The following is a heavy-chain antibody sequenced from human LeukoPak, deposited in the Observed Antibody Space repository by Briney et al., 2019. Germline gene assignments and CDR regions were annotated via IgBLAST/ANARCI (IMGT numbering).Heavy chain of an antibody. D-gene: IGHD6-13*01. V-gene: IGHV4-59*01. Sequence: PSETLSLTCTVPGGSISSYYWSWIRQPPGKGLEWIGYIYYSGSTNYNPSLKSRVTISVDTSKNQFSLKLSSVTAADTAVYYCATGGVRIAAAGLDYWGQGTLVTVSS. CDR1: GGSISSYY. CDR2: IYYSGST. J-gene: IGHJ4*02. CDR3: ATGGVRIAAAGLDY.